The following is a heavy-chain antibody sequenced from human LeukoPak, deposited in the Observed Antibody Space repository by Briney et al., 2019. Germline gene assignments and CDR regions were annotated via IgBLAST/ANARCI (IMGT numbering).Heavy chain of an antibody. J-gene: IGHJ4*02. CDR1: GGSISSSSYY. Sequence: PSETLSLTCTVSGGSISSSSYYWGWIRQPQGRGLEWIGSIYYSGSTYYNPSLKSRVTISVDTSKNQFSLKLSSVTAADTAVYYCARLISTWGNFDYWGQGTLVTVSS. V-gene: IGHV4-39*01. D-gene: IGHD3-16*01. CDR3: ARLISTWGNFDY. CDR2: IYYSGST.